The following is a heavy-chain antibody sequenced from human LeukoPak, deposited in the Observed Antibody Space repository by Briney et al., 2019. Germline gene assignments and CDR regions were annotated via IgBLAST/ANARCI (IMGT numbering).Heavy chain of an antibody. CDR1: GYTFTSYY. Sequence: ASVKVSCKAPGYTFTSYYMHWVRQAPGQGLEWMGIINPSGGSTSYAQKFQGRVTMTRDTSTSTVYMELSSLRSEVTAVYYCARDIVVVPAAIGGLDYWGQGTLVTVSS. V-gene: IGHV1-46*01. CDR3: ARDIVVVPAAIGGLDY. D-gene: IGHD2-2*02. J-gene: IGHJ4*02. CDR2: INPSGGST.